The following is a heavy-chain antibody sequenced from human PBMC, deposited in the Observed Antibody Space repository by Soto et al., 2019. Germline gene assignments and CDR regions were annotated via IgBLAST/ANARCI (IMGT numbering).Heavy chain of an antibody. Sequence: QVQLQESGPGLVKPSEALSLTCTVSGDSVSSSYYYWGWIRQPPGKGLEWIGIIFYSGSTDYNPSLKRRVTISVDTSKNQFSLKRSSVTAADTAVYYCARRGSSRQIYHYGMDVWGPGTTVTVSS. CDR2: IFYSGST. CDR1: GDSVSSSYYY. D-gene: IGHD6-13*01. V-gene: IGHV4-39*01. CDR3: ARRGSSRQIYHYGMDV. J-gene: IGHJ6*02.